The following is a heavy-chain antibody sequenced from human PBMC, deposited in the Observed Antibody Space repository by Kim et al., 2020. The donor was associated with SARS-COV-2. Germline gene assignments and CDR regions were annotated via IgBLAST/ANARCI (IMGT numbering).Heavy chain of an antibody. CDR1: GFIFSSFW. CDR2: IKQDGTEK. V-gene: IGHV3-7*03. Sequence: GGSLRLSCEASGFIFSSFWMTWVRQAPGKGLEWVANIKQDGTEKYYVDSVKGRFTISRDNGKNSLFLQLNSLRAEDTAVYYCTRDLFYYGSASLVYWGQGTLVTVSS. J-gene: IGHJ4*02. D-gene: IGHD3-10*01. CDR3: TRDLFYYGSASLVY.